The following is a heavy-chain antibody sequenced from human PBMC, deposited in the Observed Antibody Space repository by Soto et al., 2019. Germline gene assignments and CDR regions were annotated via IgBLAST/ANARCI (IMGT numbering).Heavy chain of an antibody. CDR2: IYSSGST. D-gene: IGHD3-10*01. CDR1: GGSISSSNYY. J-gene: IGHJ4*02. V-gene: IGHV4-61*01. Sequence: LSLTCTVSGGSISSSNYYWNWIRQSPGKGLEWIGYIYSSGSTHYNPSLQNRVTISIDTSKNQVSLKVNSVTAADTAVYYCARGRFGNHWYSDYWGQG. CDR3: ARGRFGNHWYSDY.